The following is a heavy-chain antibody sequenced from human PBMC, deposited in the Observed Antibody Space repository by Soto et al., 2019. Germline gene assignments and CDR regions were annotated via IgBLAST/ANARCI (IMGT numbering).Heavy chain of an antibody. D-gene: IGHD3-3*01. V-gene: IGHV4-30-4*01. CDR3: ARAPFGPNIYFAY. CDR1: SGSIISGDYY. Sequence: SETLSLTCTFSSGSIISGDYYWTWIRQPPGKGLEWIGYIYYSGIIYYNPSLKSRVTISVDTSKNQFSLRLSSVTAADTAVYYCARAPFGPNIYFAYWGQGTLVTVSS. J-gene: IGHJ4*02. CDR2: IYYSGII.